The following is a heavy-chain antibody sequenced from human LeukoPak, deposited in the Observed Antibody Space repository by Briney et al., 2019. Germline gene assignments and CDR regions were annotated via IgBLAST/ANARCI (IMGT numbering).Heavy chain of an antibody. CDR2: IIPIFGTA. J-gene: IGHJ6*03. CDR3: ARVHFILHYYMDV. D-gene: IGHD3-3*02. Sequence: ASVKVSCKASGGTFSSYAISWVRQAPGQGLEWMGGIIPIFGTANYAQKFQGRVTITTDESTSTAYMELSSLRSEDTAVCYCARVHFILHYYMDVWGKGTTVTVSS. V-gene: IGHV1-69*05. CDR1: GGTFSSYA.